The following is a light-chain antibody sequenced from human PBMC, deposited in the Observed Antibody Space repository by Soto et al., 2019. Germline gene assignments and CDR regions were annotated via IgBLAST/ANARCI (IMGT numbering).Light chain of an antibody. CDR3: QHRSTWPLYT. J-gene: IGKJ2*01. Sequence: EIVLTQSPATLSLSPGERVTLSCRSSQSVSNYLAWYQQKPGQAPRLLIYDASNRATGIPARFSGSGSGTDFPLTISSLEPEDFAVYYCQHRSTWPLYTFGQGTKLEIK. V-gene: IGKV3-11*01. CDR2: DAS. CDR1: QSVSNY.